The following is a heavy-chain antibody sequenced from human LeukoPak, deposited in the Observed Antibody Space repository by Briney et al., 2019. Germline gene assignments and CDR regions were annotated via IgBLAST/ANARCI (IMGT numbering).Heavy chain of an antibody. J-gene: IGHJ3*02. V-gene: IGHV1-46*01. CDR1: GGTFSSYA. Sequence: ASVKVSCKASGGTFSSYAISWVRQAPGQGLEWMGIINPSGGSTTYAQKFQGRVTMTRDTSTSTVYMGLSSLRSEDTAVYHCARNSGNYALDIWGQGTMVTVAS. CDR3: ARNSGNYALDI. CDR2: INPSGGST. D-gene: IGHD3-10*01.